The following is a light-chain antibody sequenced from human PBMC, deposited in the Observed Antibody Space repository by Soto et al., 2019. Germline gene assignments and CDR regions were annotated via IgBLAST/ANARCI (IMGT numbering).Light chain of an antibody. CDR2: AAS. CDR1: QRISTY. Sequence: IQMTQSPSSLSASVGDRVTITCRASQRISTYLNWFQQRPGKAPRLLIYAASTLQTGVSSNFSGSASGTDLTLTITSLQPEDFATYFCHQTYSIPPTFGQGTKVDIK. CDR3: HQTYSIPPT. V-gene: IGKV1-39*01. J-gene: IGKJ1*01.